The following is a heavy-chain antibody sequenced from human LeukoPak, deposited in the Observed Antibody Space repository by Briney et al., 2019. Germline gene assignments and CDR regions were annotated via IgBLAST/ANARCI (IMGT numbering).Heavy chain of an antibody. J-gene: IGHJ4*02. Sequence: SSETLSLICTVSGGSISSSSYYWGWIRRPPGKGLEWIGSIYYSGSTYYNPSLKSRVTISVDTSKNQFSLKLSSVTAADTAVYYCARDGSYYDYGGNSGMNYWGQGTLVTVSS. D-gene: IGHD4-23*01. CDR2: IYYSGST. CDR3: ARDGSYYDYGGNSGMNY. CDR1: GGSISSSSYY. V-gene: IGHV4-39*07.